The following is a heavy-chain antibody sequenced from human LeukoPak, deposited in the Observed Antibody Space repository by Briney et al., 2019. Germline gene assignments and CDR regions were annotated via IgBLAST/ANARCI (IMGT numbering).Heavy chain of an antibody. D-gene: IGHD2/OR15-2a*01. CDR3: SSHLSNAFDI. CDR1: GGSIRSYY. V-gene: IGHV4-59*01. CDR2: IYHSGST. J-gene: IGHJ3*02. Sequence: PSETLSLTCTVSGGSIRSYYWSWIRQPPGKGLEWIGYIYHSGSTNYNPSLKGRVTMSVDTSKNQFSLKLSSVTAADTAVYYCSSHLSNAFDIWGQGTMVIVSS.